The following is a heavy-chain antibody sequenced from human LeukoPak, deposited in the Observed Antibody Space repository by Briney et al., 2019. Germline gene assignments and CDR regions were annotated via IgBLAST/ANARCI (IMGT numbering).Heavy chain of an antibody. D-gene: IGHD3-22*01. CDR2: IYYSGST. V-gene: IGHV4-59*01. CDR3: ARDLPYRNYYDSSGYPVSHWFDP. CDR1: GGSISSYY. Sequence: SETLSLTCTVSGGSISSYYWSWIRQPPGKGPEWIGYIYYSGSTNYNPSLKSRVTISVDTSKNQFSLKLSSVTAADTAVYCCARDLPYRNYYDSSGYPVSHWFDPWGQGTLVTVSS. J-gene: IGHJ5*02.